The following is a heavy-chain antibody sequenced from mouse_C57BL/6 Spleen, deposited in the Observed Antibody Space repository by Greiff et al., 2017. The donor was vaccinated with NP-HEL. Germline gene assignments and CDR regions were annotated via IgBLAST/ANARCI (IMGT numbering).Heavy chain of an antibody. Sequence: QVQLQQPGAELVMPGASVKLSCKASGYTFTSYWMHWVKQRPGQGLEWIGEIDPSDSYTNYNQKFKGKSTLTVDKSSSTAYMQLSSLTSEDSAVYYCARGVMTTGRGFDYWGQGTTLTVSS. CDR2: IDPSDSYT. CDR3: ARGVMTTGRGFDY. CDR1: GYTFTSYW. D-gene: IGHD2-2*01. V-gene: IGHV1-69*01. J-gene: IGHJ2*01.